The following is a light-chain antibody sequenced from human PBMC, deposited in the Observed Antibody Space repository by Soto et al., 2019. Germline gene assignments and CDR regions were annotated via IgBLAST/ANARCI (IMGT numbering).Light chain of an antibody. CDR1: QSVDSRF. V-gene: IGKV3-20*01. Sequence: EIVLTQSPGTLSLSPGESATLSCRASQSVDSRFLAWYQQEPGQAPRLLMYGASTRATGIPDRFSGSGSGTDFTLSISSLEPEDFAVYYCQPYDSSRTFGQGTKVEMK. CDR2: GAS. J-gene: IGKJ1*01. CDR3: QPYDSSRT.